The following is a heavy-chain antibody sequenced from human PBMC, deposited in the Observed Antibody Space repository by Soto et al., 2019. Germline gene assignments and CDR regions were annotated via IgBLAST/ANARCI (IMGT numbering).Heavy chain of an antibody. J-gene: IGHJ5*02. Sequence: QVQLQESGPGLVKPSGTLSLTCAVSGGSISSDDWWTWVRQTPGKGLEWIGEIYPSGTTNYNPSLMSRVTIAVDKAKSQFFLRLDYVTAADTAVYYCARSDCYGVCRGKWLDPWGQGILVTVSS. CDR2: IYPSGTT. CDR1: GGSISSDDW. V-gene: IGHV4-4*02. D-gene: IGHD2-21*02. CDR3: ARSDCYGVCRGKWLDP.